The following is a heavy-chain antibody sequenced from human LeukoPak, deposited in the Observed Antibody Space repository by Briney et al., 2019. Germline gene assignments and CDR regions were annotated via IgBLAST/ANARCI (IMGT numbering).Heavy chain of an antibody. CDR2: IYYSGST. V-gene: IGHV4-30-4*08. J-gene: IGHJ4*02. D-gene: IGHD1-26*01. CDR1: GGSISSGSYY. CDR3: ARDRYSGSRTTFYYFDY. Sequence: PSQTLSLTCTVSGGSISSGSYYWSWIRQPAGKGLEWIGYIYYSGSTYYNPSLKSRVTISVDTSKNQFSLKLSSVTAADTAVYYCARDRYSGSRTTFYYFDYWGQGTLVTVSS.